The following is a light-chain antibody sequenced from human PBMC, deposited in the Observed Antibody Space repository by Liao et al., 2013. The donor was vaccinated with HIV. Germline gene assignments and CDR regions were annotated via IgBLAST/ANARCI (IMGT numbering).Light chain of an antibody. CDR2: QDN. CDR1: ELGDKF. CDR3: QAWDSSTAWV. Sequence: SFELTQPPSVSVSPGQTASITCSGDELGDKFASWYQHKPGQSPVLIIYQDNKRPSGIPERFSGSNSGNTATLTISGTQAMDEADYYCQAWDSSTAWVFGGGTKLTVV. J-gene: IGLJ3*02. V-gene: IGLV3-1*01.